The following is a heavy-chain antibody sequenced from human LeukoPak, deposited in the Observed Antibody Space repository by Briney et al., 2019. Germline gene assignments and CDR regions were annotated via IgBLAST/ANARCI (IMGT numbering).Heavy chain of an antibody. V-gene: IGHV3-23*01. CDR2: ISGSGGST. CDR1: GFTFSSYG. Sequence: PGGSLRLSCAASGFTFSSYGMSWVRQAPGKGLEWVSAISGSGGSTYYADSVKGRFTISRDNSKNTLYLQMNSLRAEDTAVYYCAKAPHYYDSSGYPYLDYWGQGSLVIVSS. D-gene: IGHD3-22*01. CDR3: AKAPHYYDSSGYPYLDY. J-gene: IGHJ4*02.